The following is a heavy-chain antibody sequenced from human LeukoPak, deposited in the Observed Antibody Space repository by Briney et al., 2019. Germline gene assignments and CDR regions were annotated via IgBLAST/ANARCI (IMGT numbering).Heavy chain of an antibody. CDR1: GGSISNYY. V-gene: IGHV4-59*08. J-gene: IGHJ4*02. CDR2: IYYSGST. D-gene: IGHD5-18*01. Sequence: SETLSLTCTVSGGSISNYYWSWIRQPPGKGLEWIGYIYYSGSTNYNPSLKSRVTISVDTSKNQFSLKLSSVTAADTAVHYCARQAYTYGPFDYWGQGTLVTVSS. CDR3: ARQAYTYGPFDY.